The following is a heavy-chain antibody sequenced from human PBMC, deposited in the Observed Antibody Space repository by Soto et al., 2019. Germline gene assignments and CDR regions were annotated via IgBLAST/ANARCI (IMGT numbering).Heavy chain of an antibody. D-gene: IGHD3-9*01. CDR1: CGSFSGYY. CDR2: INHSGST. CDR3: ARYYDILTGYTYYYGMDV. V-gene: IGHV4-34*01. J-gene: IGHJ6*02. Sequence: SETLSLTCAVYCGSFSGYYWSWIRQPPGKGLEWIGEINHSGSTNYNPSLKSRVTISVDTSKNQFSLKLSSVTAADTAVYYCARYYDILTGYTYYYGMDVWGQGTTVTVSS.